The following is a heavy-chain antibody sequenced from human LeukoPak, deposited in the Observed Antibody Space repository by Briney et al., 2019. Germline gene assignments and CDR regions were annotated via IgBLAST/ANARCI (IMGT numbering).Heavy chain of an antibody. V-gene: IGHV3-20*04. CDR3: ARGEDYFDY. D-gene: IGHD1-26*01. Sequence: GRSLRLSCATSGFTFDDFDLNWVRQAPGKGLEWVSAIRWSGGRIRYVDSVKGRFIISRDNAKKSVYLQMNSLRAEDTALYYCARGEDYFDYWGQGTLVTVTS. CDR2: IRWSGGRI. CDR1: GFTFDDFD. J-gene: IGHJ4*02.